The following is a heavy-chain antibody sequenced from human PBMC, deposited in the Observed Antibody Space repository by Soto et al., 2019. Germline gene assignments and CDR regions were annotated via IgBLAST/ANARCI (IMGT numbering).Heavy chain of an antibody. CDR1: GGSFSGYY. CDR3: ARHGPLSNNWNQLDY. D-gene: IGHD1-1*01. J-gene: IGHJ4*02. V-gene: IGHV4-34*01. CDR2: INHSGST. Sequence: SETLSLTSAVYGGSFSGYYWSWIRQPPGKGPEWIGKINHSGSTNYNPSLKSRVTISIDTSKNQFSLKLSSVTAADTAVYYCARHGPLSNNWNQLDYWGQGTLVPSPQ.